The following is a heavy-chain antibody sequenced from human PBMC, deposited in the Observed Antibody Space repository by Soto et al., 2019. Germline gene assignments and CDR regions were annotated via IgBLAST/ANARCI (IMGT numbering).Heavy chain of an antibody. CDR3: TTVALMVYAIDAFDI. Sequence: GGSLRLSCAASGFTFRSFAMSWVRQAPGKGLEWVGRIKSKTDGGTTDYAAPVKGRFTISRDDSKNTLYLQMNSLKTEDTAVYYCTTVALMVYAIDAFDIWGQGTTVTVSS. V-gene: IGHV3-15*01. J-gene: IGHJ3*02. CDR2: IKSKTDGGTT. CDR1: GFTFRSFA. D-gene: IGHD2-8*01.